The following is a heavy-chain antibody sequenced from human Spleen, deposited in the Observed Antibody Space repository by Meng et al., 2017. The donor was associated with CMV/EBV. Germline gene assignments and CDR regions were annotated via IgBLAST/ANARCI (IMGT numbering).Heavy chain of an antibody. V-gene: IGHV5-51*01. CDR2: IYPGDSDT. D-gene: IGHD1-26*01. CDR1: GYMFSNYW. CDR3: ARSTWGRGATIINAFDM. Sequence: GAPLKISCKGSGYMFSNYWIGWVRQLPGKGLEWMGLIYPGDSDTRYSPSFQGQVTISADKSISTAYLQWSSLKASDTAIYYCARSTWGRGATIINAFDMWGQGTMVTVSS. J-gene: IGHJ3*02.